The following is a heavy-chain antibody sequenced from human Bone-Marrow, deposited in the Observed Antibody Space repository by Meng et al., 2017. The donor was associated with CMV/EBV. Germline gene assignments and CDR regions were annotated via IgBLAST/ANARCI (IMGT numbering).Heavy chain of an antibody. D-gene: IGHD3-3*01. Sequence: LSLTCAASGFTFSSYSMNWVRQAPGKGLEWVSSISSSSSYIYYADSVKGRFTISRDNAKNSLYLQMNSLRAEDTAVYYCARDLNFWTRVVIIHYGMDVWAQGTTVTVSS. J-gene: IGHJ6*02. CDR2: ISSSSSYI. CDR1: GFTFSSYS. CDR3: ARDLNFWTRVVIIHYGMDV. V-gene: IGHV3-21*01.